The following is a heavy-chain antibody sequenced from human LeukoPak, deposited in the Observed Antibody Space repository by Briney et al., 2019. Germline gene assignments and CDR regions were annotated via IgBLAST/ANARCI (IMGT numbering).Heavy chain of an antibody. D-gene: IGHD5/OR15-5a*01. CDR1: GFTFSNCA. J-gene: IGHJ5*02. CDR2: ISGSGGST. CDR3: AKLPLSTAYRGWFDP. Sequence: AGGSLRLSCGASGFTFSNCAMAWVRPAPGKRLDCVSTISGSGGSTTYADSVKGRFTVSRDNSKSTMFLQMNSLRAEDTALYYCAKLPLSTAYRGWFDPWGQGTLVTVSS. V-gene: IGHV3-23*01.